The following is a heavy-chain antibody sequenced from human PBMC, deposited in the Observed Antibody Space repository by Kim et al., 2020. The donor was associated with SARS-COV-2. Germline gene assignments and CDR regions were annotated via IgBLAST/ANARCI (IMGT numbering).Heavy chain of an antibody. CDR3: AREGQFSY. CDR1: GFTFSSYA. Sequence: GGSLRLSCAASGFTFSSYAMSGVRQAPGKGLEWVSTISGSGGTTYADSVKVRFTISRDNSKNTQYLQMNSLRAEDTAVYYCAREGQFSYRGQGTLVTVSS. CDR2: ISGSGGTT. V-gene: IGHV3-23*01. J-gene: IGHJ4*02.